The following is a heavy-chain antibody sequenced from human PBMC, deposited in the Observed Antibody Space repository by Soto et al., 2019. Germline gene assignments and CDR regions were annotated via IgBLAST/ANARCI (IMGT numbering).Heavy chain of an antibody. Sequence: PSETLSLTCSVSGADINSGGFTWTWIRQRAGKGLEWLGYTSHSGSTDYNPSLKSRLSISGDTSKNHFSLTLTSVTAADAAVYYCATIGVSGYLAVWGQGTTVTVSS. CDR1: GADINSGGFT. J-gene: IGHJ6*02. CDR3: ATIGVSGYLAV. CDR2: TSHSGST. D-gene: IGHD3-16*02. V-gene: IGHV4-31*03.